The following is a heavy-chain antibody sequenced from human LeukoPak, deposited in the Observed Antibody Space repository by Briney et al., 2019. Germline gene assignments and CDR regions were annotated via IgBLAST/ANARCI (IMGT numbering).Heavy chain of an antibody. CDR3: ASERLVGWYYYYGMDV. V-gene: IGHV3-21*01. J-gene: IGHJ6*02. D-gene: IGHD2-8*02. CDR1: GFTFSSYS. Sequence: GGSLRLSCAASGFTFSSYSMNWVRQAPGKGLEWVSSISSSSSYIYYADSVKGRFTISRDNAKNSLYLQMNSLRAEDTAVYYCASERLVGWYYYYGMDVWGQGTTVTVSS. CDR2: ISSSSSYI.